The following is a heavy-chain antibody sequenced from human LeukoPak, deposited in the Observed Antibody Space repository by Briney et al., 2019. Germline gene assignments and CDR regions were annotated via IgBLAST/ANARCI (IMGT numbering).Heavy chain of an antibody. CDR3: ARERGRYCSSTSCRDPNWFDP. V-gene: IGHV4-30-4*08. CDR1: GGSISSGDYY. Sequence: SETLSLTCTVSGGSISSGDYYWSWIRQPPGKGLEWIGYFYYSGSTYYNPSLKSRVTISVDTSKNQFSLKLSSVTAADTAVYYCARERGRYCSSTSCRDPNWFDPWGQGTLVTVSS. D-gene: IGHD2-2*01. CDR2: FYYSGST. J-gene: IGHJ5*02.